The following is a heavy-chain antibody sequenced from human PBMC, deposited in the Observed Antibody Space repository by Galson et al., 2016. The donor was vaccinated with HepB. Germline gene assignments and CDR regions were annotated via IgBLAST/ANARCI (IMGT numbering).Heavy chain of an antibody. Sequence: SLRLSCAASGFTFSSYAMSWVRQAPGKGLEWVSSSGSGGPTYYADSVKGRFTISRDNSKNTLYLQMNSLRAEDTAVYYCAKDLGFLEWLFFDSYYYYGMDVWSQGTTVTVSS. CDR1: GFTFSSYA. J-gene: IGHJ6*02. D-gene: IGHD3-3*01. V-gene: IGHV3-23*01. CDR3: AKDLGFLEWLFFDSYYYYGMDV. CDR2: SGSGGPT.